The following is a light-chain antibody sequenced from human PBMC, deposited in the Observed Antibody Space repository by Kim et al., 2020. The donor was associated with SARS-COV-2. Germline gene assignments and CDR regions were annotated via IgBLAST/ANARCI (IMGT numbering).Light chain of an antibody. J-gene: IGLJ2*01. V-gene: IGLV1-40*01. Sequence: QSVLTQPPSVSGAPGQRVTISCTGRSSNIGAGYDVHWYQQLPGTAPKLLIYGNSNRPSGVPDRFSGPKSGTSASLAITGLQAEDEADYYCQSYDSSLSGVVFGGGTQLTVL. CDR2: GNS. CDR3: QSYDSSLSGVV. CDR1: SSNIGAGYD.